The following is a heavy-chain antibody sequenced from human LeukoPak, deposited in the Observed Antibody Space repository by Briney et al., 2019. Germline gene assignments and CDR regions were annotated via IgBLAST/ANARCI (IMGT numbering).Heavy chain of an antibody. CDR2: INHSGST. D-gene: IGHD2-2*01. CDR3: ARGLGDIVVVPAAEPDFDY. Sequence: SETLSLPCAVYGGSFSGYYWSWIRQPPGKGLEWIGEINHSGSTNYNPSLKSRVTISVDTSKNQFSLKLSSVTAADTAVYYCARGLGDIVVVPAAEPDFDYWGQGTLVTVSS. CDR1: GGSFSGYY. V-gene: IGHV4-34*01. J-gene: IGHJ4*02.